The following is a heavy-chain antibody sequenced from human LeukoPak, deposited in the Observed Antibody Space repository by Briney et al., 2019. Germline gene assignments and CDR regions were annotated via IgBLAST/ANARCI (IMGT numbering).Heavy chain of an antibody. Sequence: GGSLRLSCAASGFTFSSYWMTWVRQAPGKGLEWVANVKQDGTEKFYVDSVKGRFTISRDNGKNSLYLQMNSLRVEDTAIYYCARAGGTSWADYWGRGTLVTVSS. J-gene: IGHJ4*02. CDR2: VKQDGTEK. D-gene: IGHD6-13*01. V-gene: IGHV3-7*01. CDR1: GFTFSSYW. CDR3: ARAGGTSWADY.